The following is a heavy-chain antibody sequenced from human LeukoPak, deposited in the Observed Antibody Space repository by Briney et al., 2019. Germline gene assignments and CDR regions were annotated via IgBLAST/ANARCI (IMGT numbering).Heavy chain of an antibody. J-gene: IGHJ4*02. V-gene: IGHV3-15*05. CDR1: GFDFSDAW. CDR2: IKSKSDGGAT. Sequence: GGSLKLSCAASGFDFSDAWMSWVRQAPGKGLEWIGRIKSKSDGGATDYAAPVKGRCTISRDDSGNTLYLQMHSLNTEDTAVYYCSTGTPIDYWGQGTLVTVSS. D-gene: IGHD2-15*01. CDR3: STGTPIDY.